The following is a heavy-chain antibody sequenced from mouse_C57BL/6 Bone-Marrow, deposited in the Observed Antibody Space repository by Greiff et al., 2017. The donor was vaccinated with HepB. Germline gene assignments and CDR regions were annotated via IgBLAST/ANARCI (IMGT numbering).Heavy chain of an antibody. CDR2: IYPRSGNT. V-gene: IGHV1-81*01. J-gene: IGHJ1*03. D-gene: IGHD1-1*01. CDR3: AIRIITTVVAWYFDV. Sequence: QVHVKQSGAELARPGASVKLSCKASGYTFTSYGISWVKQRTGQGLEWIGEIYPRSGNTYYNEKFKGKATLTADKSSSTAYMELRSLTSEDSAVYFCAIRIITTVVAWYFDVWGTGTTVTVSS. CDR1: GYTFTSYG.